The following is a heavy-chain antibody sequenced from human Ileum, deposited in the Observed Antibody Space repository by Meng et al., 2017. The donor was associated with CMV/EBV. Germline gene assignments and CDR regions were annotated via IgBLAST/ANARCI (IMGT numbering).Heavy chain of an antibody. J-gene: IGHJ3*02. V-gene: IGHV3-30*03. CDR2: TSNDGEKE. Sequence: GESLKISCAASGFTLTRYTMHWVRQAPGKGLEWVAVTSNDGEKEWYADSVKGRFTISRDNSKEALYLQMNSLNREVTGVYYCARDSTICGMVTLTIPNDAFDIWGEGTMVTVSS. CDR3: ARDSTICGMVTLTIPNDAFDI. CDR1: GFTLTRYT. D-gene: IGHD3-3*01.